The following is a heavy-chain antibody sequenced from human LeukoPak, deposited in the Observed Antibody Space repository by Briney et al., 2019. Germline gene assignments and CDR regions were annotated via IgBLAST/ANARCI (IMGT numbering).Heavy chain of an antibody. D-gene: IGHD4-11*01. V-gene: IGHV3-33*06. J-gene: IGHJ4*02. Sequence: GGSLRLSCAASGFTFSHYGMHWVRQAPGRGLEWVAVIWNDGSNKYYADSVKGRFTISRDNSQNTVDLHMNSLRAEGTAVYYCAKDAQRGFDYSNSLEYWGQGTLVTVSS. CDR1: GFTFSHYG. CDR3: AKDAQRGFDYSNSLEY. CDR2: IWNDGSNK.